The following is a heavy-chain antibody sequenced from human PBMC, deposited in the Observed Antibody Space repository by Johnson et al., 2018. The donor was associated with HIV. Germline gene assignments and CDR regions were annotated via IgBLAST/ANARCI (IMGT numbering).Heavy chain of an antibody. D-gene: IGHD4-23*01. V-gene: IGHV3-30*04. CDR2: ISHDGSKK. J-gene: IGHJ3*02. CDR3: ARVSDDYGGNPAAWGAFDI. CDR1: GFSFSPYA. Sequence: QVQLVESGGGVVQPGRSLRLSCAASGFSFSPYALHWVRQTPGKGLEWVAVISHDGSKKYYADSVKGRFTISRDSSKNTLYLQMNSLRAEDTALYYCARVSDDYGGNPAAWGAFDIWGQGTMVTVSS.